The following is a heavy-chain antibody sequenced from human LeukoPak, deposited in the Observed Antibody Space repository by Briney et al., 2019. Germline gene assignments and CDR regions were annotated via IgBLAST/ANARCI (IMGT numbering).Heavy chain of an antibody. CDR1: GFTFSSYA. Sequence: GGSLRLSCAASGFTFSSYAMSWVRQAPGKGLEWVSAISGSGGSTYYADSVKGRFTISRDNSKDTLYLQMNSLRAEDTAVYYCAKDFSSLVLLTFDYWGQGTLVTVSS. V-gene: IGHV3-23*01. CDR3: AKDFSSLVLLTFDY. CDR2: ISGSGGST. D-gene: IGHD2-21*02. J-gene: IGHJ4*02.